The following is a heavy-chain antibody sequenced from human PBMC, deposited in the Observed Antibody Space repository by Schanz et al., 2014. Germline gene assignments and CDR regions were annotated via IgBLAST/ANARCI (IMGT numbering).Heavy chain of an antibody. J-gene: IGHJ4*02. Sequence: QVHLQESGPGLVKPSQTLSLTCDVSGGSISSGAYSWSWIRQPPGKGLEWIGFIYYSGSTYYNPSHKSRVNISVDTSKSQFARRLPSVTAADSAVYYCARGQRLVPFDYWGQGTLVAVSS. CDR3: ARGQRLVPFDY. CDR2: IYYSGST. CDR1: GGSISSGAYS. D-gene: IGHD6-13*01. V-gene: IGHV4-30-4*07.